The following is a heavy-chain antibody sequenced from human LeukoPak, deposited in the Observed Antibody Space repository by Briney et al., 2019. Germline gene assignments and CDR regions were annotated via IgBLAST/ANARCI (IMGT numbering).Heavy chain of an antibody. Sequence: PSETLSPTCTVSGYSISSGYYWGWIRQPPGKGLEWIGSIYHSGSTYYNPSLKSRVTISVDTSKYQFSLKLSSVTAADTAVYYCARDCSSTSCRRGWFDPWGQGTLVTVSS. D-gene: IGHD2-2*01. V-gene: IGHV4-38-2*02. CDR3: ARDCSSTSCRRGWFDP. J-gene: IGHJ5*02. CDR1: GYSISSGYY. CDR2: IYHSGST.